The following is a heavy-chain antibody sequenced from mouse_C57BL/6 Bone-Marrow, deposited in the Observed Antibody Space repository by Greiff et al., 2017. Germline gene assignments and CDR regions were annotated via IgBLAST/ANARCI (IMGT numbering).Heavy chain of an antibody. Sequence: VQLQQPGAELAKPGASVKLSCKASGYTFTSYWMHWVKQRPGQGLEWIGNINPSSGYTKYNQKFKDKATLTVDKSSSTAYMQLSSLTYEDSAVYYCARWSDYEAMDYWGQGTSVTVSS. CDR3: ARWSDYEAMDY. CDR2: INPSSGYT. V-gene: IGHV1-7*01. CDR1: GYTFTSYW. J-gene: IGHJ4*01.